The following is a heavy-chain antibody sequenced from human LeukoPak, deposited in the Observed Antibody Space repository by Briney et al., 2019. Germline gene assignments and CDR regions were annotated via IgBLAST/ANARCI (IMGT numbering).Heavy chain of an antibody. V-gene: IGHV3-7*03. J-gene: IGHJ4*02. Sequence: PGGSLRLSCAASGFTVSRNYMSWVRQAPGKGLEWVANIKEDGTETYYVDSVKGRFTISRDNAKNSLYLQMNSLRVEDTAVYYCAKEGRSLQTYWGQGTLVTVSS. CDR3: AKEGRSLQTY. D-gene: IGHD5-24*01. CDR2: IKEDGTET. CDR1: GFTVSRNY.